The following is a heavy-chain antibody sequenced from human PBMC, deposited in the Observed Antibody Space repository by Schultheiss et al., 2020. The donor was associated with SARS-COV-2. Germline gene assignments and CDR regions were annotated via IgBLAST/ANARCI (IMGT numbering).Heavy chain of an antibody. V-gene: IGHV3-13*01. D-gene: IGHD5-18*01. Sequence: GGSLRLSCAASGFTVSSNYMSWVRQAPGKGLEWVSVIGSGGDTYYPVSVKGRFTISRENAKNSLYLQMNSLRAEDTAVYYCARGGHSYGLFFDYWGQGTLVTVSS. CDR2: IGSGGDT. CDR1: GFTVSSNY. J-gene: IGHJ4*02. CDR3: ARGGHSYGLFFDY.